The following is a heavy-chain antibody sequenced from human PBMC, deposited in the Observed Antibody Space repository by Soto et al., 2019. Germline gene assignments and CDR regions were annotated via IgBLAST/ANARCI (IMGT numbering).Heavy chain of an antibody. CDR2: ISSSSSTI. J-gene: IGHJ3*02. D-gene: IGHD2-2*01. V-gene: IGHV3-48*01. Sequence: EVQLVESGGGLVQPGGSLRLSCAASEFTFSSYSMNWVRQAPGKGLQWVSYISSSSSTIYYADSVKGRFTISRDNAKNSLYLQMISLRAEGTAVDYCARRQYQLLSRAGVYAFDIWGQGTMVTVSS. CDR1: EFTFSSYS. CDR3: ARRQYQLLSRAGVYAFDI.